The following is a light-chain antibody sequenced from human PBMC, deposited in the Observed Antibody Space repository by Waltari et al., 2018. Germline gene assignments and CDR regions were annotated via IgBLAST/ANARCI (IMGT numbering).Light chain of an antibody. Sequence: LTQSPATLSLSPGESATLSCRASQSLTKRYLAWYQQKPGQAPRLLIYGASSRAAGIPDRFSGSGSGTDFTLIISRLEPDDFAVYYCQQYGSSILYTFGQGTKLEIK. J-gene: IGKJ2*01. CDR3: QQYGSSILYT. CDR1: QSLTKRY. V-gene: IGKV3-20*01. CDR2: GAS.